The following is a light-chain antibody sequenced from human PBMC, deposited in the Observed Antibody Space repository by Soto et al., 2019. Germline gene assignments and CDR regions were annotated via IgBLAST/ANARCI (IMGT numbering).Light chain of an antibody. V-gene: IGKV3-11*01. Sequence: ITLTQSPGTLSLSPGERATLSCRASQSVTNSLAWFQQKPGQAPRLLIYDASKRPSGVPARFSGSGSGTDFTLTISSLEPEDFVVYYCHQRGAWPLTFGGGTTVEI. CDR3: HQRGAWPLT. J-gene: IGKJ4*01. CDR2: DAS. CDR1: QSVTNS.